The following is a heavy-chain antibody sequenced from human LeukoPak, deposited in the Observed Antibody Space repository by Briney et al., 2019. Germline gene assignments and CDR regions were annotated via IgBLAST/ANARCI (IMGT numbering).Heavy chain of an antibody. CDR1: GYTFTSYA. CDR3: ARDHLRAAAGTAAGWFDP. J-gene: IGHJ5*02. Sequence: ASVKVSCKASGYTFTSYAMHWVRQAPGQRLEWMGWINAGNGNTKYSQKFQGRVTITRDTSASTAYMELSSLRSEDTAVYYCARDHLRAAAGTAAGWFDPWGRGTLVTVSS. V-gene: IGHV1-3*01. D-gene: IGHD6-13*01. CDR2: INAGNGNT.